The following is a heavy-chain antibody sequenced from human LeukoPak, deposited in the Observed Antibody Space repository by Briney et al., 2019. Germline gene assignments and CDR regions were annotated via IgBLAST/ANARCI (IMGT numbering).Heavy chain of an antibody. D-gene: IGHD3-22*01. J-gene: IGHJ4*02. CDR2: INPNSGGT. Sequence: ASVKVSCKASGYTFTNFAINWVRQAPGQGLEWMGRINPNSGGTNYAQKFQGRVTMTRDTSISTAYMELSRLRSDDTAVYYCARGGYYYDSSGYALWDYWGQGTLVTVSS. CDR1: GYTFTNFA. V-gene: IGHV1-2*06. CDR3: ARGGYYYDSSGYALWDY.